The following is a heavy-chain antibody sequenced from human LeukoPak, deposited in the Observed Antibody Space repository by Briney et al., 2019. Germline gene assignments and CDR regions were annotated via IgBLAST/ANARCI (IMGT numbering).Heavy chain of an antibody. Sequence: SVKVSCKASGGTFSSYAISWVRQAPGQGLEWMGRIIPIFGTANYAQKFQGRATITADKSTSTAYMELSSLRSEDTAVYYCASGRVGKGLYFDYWGQGTLVTVSS. V-gene: IGHV1-69*06. D-gene: IGHD1-26*01. J-gene: IGHJ4*02. CDR3: ASGRVGKGLYFDY. CDR2: IIPIFGTA. CDR1: GGTFSSYA.